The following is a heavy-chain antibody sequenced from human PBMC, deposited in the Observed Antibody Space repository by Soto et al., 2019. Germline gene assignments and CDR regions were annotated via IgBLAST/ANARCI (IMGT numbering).Heavy chain of an antibody. V-gene: IGHV1-24*01. CDR1: GYTLTELS. J-gene: IGHJ5*02. D-gene: IGHD2-2*02. CDR3: ATDPVVVPAAIKWFDP. CDR2: FDPEDGET. Sequence: AAVKVSGKVCGYTLTELSMHWVRQAPGKGLEWMGGFDPEDGETIYAQKFQGRVTMTEDTSTDTAYMELSSLRSEDTAVYYCATDPVVVPAAIKWFDPWGQGTLVTVSS.